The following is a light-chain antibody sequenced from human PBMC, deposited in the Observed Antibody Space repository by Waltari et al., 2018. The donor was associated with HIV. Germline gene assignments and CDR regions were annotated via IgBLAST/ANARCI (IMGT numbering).Light chain of an antibody. Sequence: QSALTQPASVSGSPGQSITISCTGTSSDVGAYDYVSWDQQHPGKVPKLLIYDVYMRPSRISNRFSGSKSGNTASLTISGLRDEDEADYYCASFTSGRLNVFGTGTKVTVL. CDR2: DVY. V-gene: IGLV2-14*03. CDR1: SSDVGAYDY. CDR3: ASFTSGRLNV. J-gene: IGLJ1*01.